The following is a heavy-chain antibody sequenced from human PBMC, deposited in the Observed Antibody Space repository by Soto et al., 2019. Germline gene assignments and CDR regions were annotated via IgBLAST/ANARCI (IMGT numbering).Heavy chain of an antibody. V-gene: IGHV4-59*04. CDR3: ARQRTSVVTQAYFDV. CDR2: IYYSGST. Sequence: SETLSLTCGVYGGSVSGYYWSWIRQPPGKGLEWIGSIYYSGSTYNNPSLRSRVSMSIDTSKDQFSLKLKSVTAADTALYFCARQRTSVVTQAYFDVWGPGSLVTVS. D-gene: IGHD2-21*02. J-gene: IGHJ4*02. CDR1: GGSVSGYY.